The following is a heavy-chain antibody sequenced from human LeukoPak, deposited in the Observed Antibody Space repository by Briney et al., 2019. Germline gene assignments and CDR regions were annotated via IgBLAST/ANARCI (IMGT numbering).Heavy chain of an antibody. CDR3: AREKTIFGVVIFLGAFDI. CDR2: IYYSGST. Sequence: SETLSLTCTVSGGSISSSSYYWGWIRQPPGKGLEWIGSIYYSGSTYYNPSLKSRVTISVDTSKNQYSLKLSSVTAADTAVYYCAREKTIFGVVIFLGAFDIWGQGTMVTVSS. J-gene: IGHJ3*02. CDR1: GGSISSSSYY. D-gene: IGHD3-3*01. V-gene: IGHV4-39*01.